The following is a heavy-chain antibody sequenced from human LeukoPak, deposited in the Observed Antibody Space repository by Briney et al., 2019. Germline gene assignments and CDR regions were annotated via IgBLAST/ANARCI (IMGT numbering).Heavy chain of an antibody. D-gene: IGHD6-19*01. CDR2: INPNSGGT. CDR3: ATTGREDSSGWFSYYYYYMDV. V-gene: IGHV1-2*02. J-gene: IGHJ6*03. CDR1: GDTFTGYY. Sequence: ASVKVSCKASGDTFTGYYIHWVRQAPGQGLEWMGWINPNSGGTNYAQKFQGRVTMTRDTSISTAYMELSRLRSDDIAIYFCATTGREDSSGWFSYYYYYMDVWGKGTTVTVSS.